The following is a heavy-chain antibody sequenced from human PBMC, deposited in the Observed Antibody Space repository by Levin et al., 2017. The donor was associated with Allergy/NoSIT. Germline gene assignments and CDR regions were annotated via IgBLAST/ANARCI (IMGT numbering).Heavy chain of an antibody. CDR1: GFTFSSYA. CDR3: AKGARAIRFLEWLLRVDY. Sequence: GGSLRLSCAASGFTFSSYAMSWVRQAPGKGLEWVSAISGSGGSTYYADSVKGRFTISRDNSKNTLYLQMNSLRAEDTAVYYCAKGARAIRFLEWLLRVDYWGQGTLVTVSS. V-gene: IGHV3-23*01. J-gene: IGHJ4*02. D-gene: IGHD3-3*01. CDR2: ISGSGGST.